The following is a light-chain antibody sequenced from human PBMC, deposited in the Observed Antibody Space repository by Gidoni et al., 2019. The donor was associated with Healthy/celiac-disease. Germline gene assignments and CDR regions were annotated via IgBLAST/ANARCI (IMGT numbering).Light chain of an antibody. CDR2: DAS. Sequence: DIQMTQSPSSLSASVGDRVTITCQASQDINNYLNWYQQKPGKAPKLLIYDASNLETGVPSRFSGSGSGTDFTFTISSLQPEDSATYYCQQYDNLPLTFGGGTKVEIK. CDR3: QQYDNLPLT. V-gene: IGKV1-33*01. J-gene: IGKJ4*01. CDR1: QDINNY.